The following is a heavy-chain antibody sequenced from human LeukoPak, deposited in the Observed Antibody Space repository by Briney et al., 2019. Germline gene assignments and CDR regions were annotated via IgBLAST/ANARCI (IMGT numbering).Heavy chain of an antibody. D-gene: IGHD3-3*01. V-gene: IGHV1-69*05. CDR1: GGTFSSYA. CDR3: ASVIRSWFDP. J-gene: IGHJ5*02. Sequence: SVKVSCKASGGTFSSYAISWVRQALGQGLEWMGRIIPIFGKANYAQKFQGRVTITTDESTSTAYMELSSLRSEDTAVYYCASVIRSWFDPWGQGTLVTVSS. CDR2: IIPIFGKA.